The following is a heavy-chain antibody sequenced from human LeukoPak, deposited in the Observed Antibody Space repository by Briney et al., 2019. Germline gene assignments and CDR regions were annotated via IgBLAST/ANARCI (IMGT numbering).Heavy chain of an antibody. CDR2: IYYSGGT. D-gene: IGHD1-14*01. J-gene: IGHJ4*02. V-gene: IGHV4-59*01. Sequence: PSEILSLPCTVSGGSLSSYYWSWIRQPPGKGLEWIGYIYYSGGTNYNPSLKSRVTISLDTSKNQFSLKLTSVTAADTALYYCATGGGTGTMNFPSCHYWGQGTLVTVSS. CDR1: GGSLSSYY. CDR3: ATGGGTGTMNFPSCHY.